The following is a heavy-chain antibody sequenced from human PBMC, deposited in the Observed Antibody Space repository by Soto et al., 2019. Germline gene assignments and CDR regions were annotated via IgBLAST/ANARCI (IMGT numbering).Heavy chain of an antibody. J-gene: IGHJ6*02. CDR1: GFTFRSYW. Sequence: LRLSCAASGFTFRSYWMHWVRQAPGKGLVWVSRINSDGSSTNYADSVKGRFTISRDNAKNTLYLQMNSLRTEDTAVYYCARDETQTFRSFVHYYGVDVWGQGTTVTVSS. CDR3: ARDETQTFRSFVHYYGVDV. V-gene: IGHV3-74*01. D-gene: IGHD3-10*01. CDR2: INSDGSST.